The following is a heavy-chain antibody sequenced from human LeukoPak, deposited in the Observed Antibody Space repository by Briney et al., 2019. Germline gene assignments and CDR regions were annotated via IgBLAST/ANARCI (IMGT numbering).Heavy chain of an antibody. J-gene: IGHJ4*02. CDR2: INPNSGDT. CDR1: GYTLTDSY. Sequence: GSVKVSCKASGYTLTDSYMHWVRQVPGQGLEWLAWINPNSGDTNYAQKFQGRVTVTGDTSISTAYMELSGLTSDDTAVYFCAREEQYRNYFDHWGQGTLVTVSS. D-gene: IGHD1/OR15-1a*01. CDR3: AREEQYRNYFDH. V-gene: IGHV1-2*02.